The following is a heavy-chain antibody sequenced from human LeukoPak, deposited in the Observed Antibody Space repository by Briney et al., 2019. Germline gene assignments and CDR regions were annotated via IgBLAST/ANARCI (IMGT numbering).Heavy chain of an antibody. D-gene: IGHD5-18*01. Sequence: GGSLRLSCAASGFTFSSYSMTWVRQAPGKGLEWVSSISSSSSYIYYADSVKGRFTISRDNAKNSLYLQMNSLRAEDTAVYYCARVRVGYSYGYGAFDIWGQGTMVTVSS. J-gene: IGHJ3*02. CDR2: ISSSSSYI. CDR1: GFTFSSYS. CDR3: ARVRVGYSYGYGAFDI. V-gene: IGHV3-21*01.